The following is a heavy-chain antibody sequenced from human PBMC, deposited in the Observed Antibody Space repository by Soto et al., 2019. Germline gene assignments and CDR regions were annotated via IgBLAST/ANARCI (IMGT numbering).Heavy chain of an antibody. J-gene: IGHJ4*02. CDR1: GYTFTGYY. D-gene: IGHD2-21*02. V-gene: IGHV1-2*02. CDR3: ARVNIVVVTAMSGPLQYYFDY. Sequence: QVQLVQSGAEVKKPGASVKVSCKASGYTFTGYYMHWVRQAPGQGLEWMGWINPNSGGTNYAQKFQGRVTMTRDTSISTAYMELSRLRSDDTAVYYCARVNIVVVTAMSGPLQYYFDYWGQGTLVTVSS. CDR2: INPNSGGT.